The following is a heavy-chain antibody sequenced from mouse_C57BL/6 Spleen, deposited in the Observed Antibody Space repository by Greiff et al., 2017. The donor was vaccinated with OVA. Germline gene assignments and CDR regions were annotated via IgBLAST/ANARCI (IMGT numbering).Heavy chain of an antibody. J-gene: IGHJ3*01. CDR3: ARSDDGDLFAY. CDR1: GYTFTSYW. V-gene: IGHV1-52*01. D-gene: IGHD2-13*01. CDR2: IDPSDSET. Sequence: QVQLQQPGAELVRPGSSVKLSCKASGYTFTSYWMHWVKQRPIQGLEWIGNIDPSDSETHYNQKFKDKATLTVDKSSSTAYMQLSSLTSEDSAVYYCARSDDGDLFAYWGQGTLVTVSA.